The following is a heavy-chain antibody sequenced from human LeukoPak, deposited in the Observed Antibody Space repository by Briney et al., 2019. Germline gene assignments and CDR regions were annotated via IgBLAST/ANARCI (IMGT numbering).Heavy chain of an antibody. J-gene: IGHJ2*01. V-gene: IGHV3-30-3*01. Sequence: PGRSLRLSCAASGFTFSSYAMHWVRQAPGKGLEWVAVISYDGSNKYYADSVKGRFTISRDNSKNTLYLQMNSLRAEDTAVYYCARDLFSGSSGHPMDFDLWGRGTLVTVSS. CDR2: ISYDGSNK. D-gene: IGHD6-19*01. CDR3: ARDLFSGSSGHPMDFDL. CDR1: GFTFSSYA.